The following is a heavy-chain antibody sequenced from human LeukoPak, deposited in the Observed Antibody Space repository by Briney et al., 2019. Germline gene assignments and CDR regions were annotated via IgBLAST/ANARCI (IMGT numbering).Heavy chain of an antibody. D-gene: IGHD3-3*01. Sequence: SLRLSCTASGFTFGDYAMSWVRQAPGKGLEWVGFIRSKAYGGTIEYAASVKGRFTISRDDSKSIAYLQMNSLKTEDTAVYYCTRGAPYWYYDFWSGYFGWGQGTLVTVSS. CDR2: IRSKAYGGTI. J-gene: IGHJ4*02. CDR1: GFTFGDYA. CDR3: TRGAPYWYYDFWSGYFG. V-gene: IGHV3-49*04.